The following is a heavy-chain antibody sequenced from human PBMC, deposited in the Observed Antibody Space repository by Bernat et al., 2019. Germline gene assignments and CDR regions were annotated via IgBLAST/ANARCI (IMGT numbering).Heavy chain of an antibody. Sequence: EVQLVESGGGLVQPGGSLRLSCAASGFPFSSYAMSWVRQAPGKGLEWVSAISHSGGSTYYADSVKGRFTISRDNSKNTLYLQMNSLRAEDTSLYYWAKDWGSCCWYYFDDWGQGTTVTVSS. CDR3: AKDWGSCCWYYFDD. J-gene: IGHJ4*02. D-gene: IGHD2-15*01. CDR2: ISHSGGST. V-gene: IGHV3-23*04. CDR1: GFPFSSYA.